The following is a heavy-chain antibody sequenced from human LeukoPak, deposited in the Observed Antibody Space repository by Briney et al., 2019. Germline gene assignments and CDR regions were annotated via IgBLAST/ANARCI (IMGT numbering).Heavy chain of an antibody. V-gene: IGHV3-48*01. CDR1: GFIFSSYS. CDR2: INSGSTTI. CDR3: ARDSPRLSY. J-gene: IGHJ4*02. Sequence: PTGGSLRLSCEASGFIFSSYSMNWVRQAPGKGLEWISKINSGSTTIYYKDSVRSRFTISRDNAKNSLSLQMNNLRVEDTAVYYCARDSPRLSYWGQGTLVTVSS.